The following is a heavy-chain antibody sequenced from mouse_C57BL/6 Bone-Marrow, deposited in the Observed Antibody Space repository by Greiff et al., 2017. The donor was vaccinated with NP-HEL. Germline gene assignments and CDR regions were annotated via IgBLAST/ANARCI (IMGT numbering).Heavy chain of an antibody. CDR1: GYTFTDYY. D-gene: IGHD4-1*01. Sequence: EVQLVESGPVLVKPGASVKMSCKASGYTFTDYYMNWVKQSHGKSLEWIGVINPYNGGTSYNQKFKGKATLTVDKSSSTAYMELNSLTSEDSAVYYCARSPWGDPDWYFDVWGTGTTVTVSS. J-gene: IGHJ1*03. CDR3: ARSPWGDPDWYFDV. V-gene: IGHV1-19*01. CDR2: INPYNGGT.